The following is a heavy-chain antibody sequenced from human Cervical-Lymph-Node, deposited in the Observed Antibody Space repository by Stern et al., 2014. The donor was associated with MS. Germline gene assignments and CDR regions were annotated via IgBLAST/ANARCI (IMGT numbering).Heavy chain of an antibody. V-gene: IGHV1-69*01. CDR3: ARHFDWLLGGEDYGMDV. CDR2: IIPIFGVT. J-gene: IGHJ6*02. D-gene: IGHD3-9*01. CDR1: GGTFRSYG. Sequence: VQLVQSGAEVKQPGSSVNVSCKASGGTFRSYGFRWVRQAPGQGLEWMGGIIPIFGVTNYEPKYQGRVTIIADDSTNTVYLVLSSLRSEDTAVYYCARHFDWLLGGEDYGMDVWGQGTTVTVSS.